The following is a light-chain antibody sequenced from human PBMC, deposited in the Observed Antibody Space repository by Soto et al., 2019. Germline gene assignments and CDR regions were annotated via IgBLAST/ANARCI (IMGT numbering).Light chain of an antibody. J-gene: IGLJ3*02. CDR2: YNN. Sequence: QSALTQPPSASGTPGQRVTISCSGSSSNIGSNTVNWYQQLPGTAPTLLIYYNNQRPSGVPDRFPGSKSGTSASLAISGLQSEDEAHYYCAAWDDSLYGWVFGGGTKVTVL. CDR1: SSNIGSNT. V-gene: IGLV1-44*01. CDR3: AAWDDSLYGWV.